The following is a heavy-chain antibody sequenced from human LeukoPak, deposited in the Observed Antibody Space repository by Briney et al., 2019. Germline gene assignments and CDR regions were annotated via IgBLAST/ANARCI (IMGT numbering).Heavy chain of an antibody. J-gene: IGHJ4*02. CDR3: ARCYYDSSGYYYFDY. CDR1: GGSISRGGYY. Sequence: SEALSLTCTVSGGSISRGGYYWSWIRQHPGKGLEWIGYIYYSGSTYYNPSLKSRVTISVDTSKNQFSLKLSSVTAADTAVYYCARCYYDSSGYYYFDYWGQGTLVTVSS. V-gene: IGHV4-31*03. CDR2: IYYSGST. D-gene: IGHD3-22*01.